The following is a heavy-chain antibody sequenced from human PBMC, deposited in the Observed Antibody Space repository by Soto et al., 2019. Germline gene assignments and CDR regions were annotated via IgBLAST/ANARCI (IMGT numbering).Heavy chain of an antibody. J-gene: IGHJ4*02. CDR3: AGLGGFYEAFDN. D-gene: IGHD3-22*01. V-gene: IGHV4-59*08. CDR1: GGSINSYY. Sequence: SETLSLTCTVSGGSINSYYWNWIRLAPGKGLEWIGYIEDSGSTTYNPSLKSRVSISLYASKNQFSLNLSSVTAADTAVYYCAGLGGFYEAFDNWGQGTLVTVSS. CDR2: IEDSGST.